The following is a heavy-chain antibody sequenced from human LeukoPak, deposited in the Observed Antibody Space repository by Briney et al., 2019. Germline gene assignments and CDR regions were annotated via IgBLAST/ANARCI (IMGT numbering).Heavy chain of an antibody. CDR2: IYYSGTT. D-gene: IGHD6-13*01. CDR3: ARCLAAAGTLDGAFDI. J-gene: IGHJ3*02. V-gene: IGHV4-39*07. Sequence: SETLSLTCTVSGGSISSSSYYWGWIRQPPGKGLEWIGSIYYSGTTYYNPSLKSRVTISIDTSKNQFSLKLSSVTAADTAVYYCARCLAAAGTLDGAFDIWGQGTMVTVSS. CDR1: GGSISSSSYY.